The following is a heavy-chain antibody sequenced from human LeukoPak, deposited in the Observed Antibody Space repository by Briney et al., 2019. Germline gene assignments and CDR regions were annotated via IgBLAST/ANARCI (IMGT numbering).Heavy chain of an antibody. J-gene: IGHJ4*02. CDR3: AREGGFYRPLDY. CDR1: GGSLSSTNW. D-gene: IGHD6-25*01. Sequence: SETLSLTCGVSGGSLSSTNWWPWIPQPPGKGLEWIGEVHLDGRTNFNPSLKSRLTMSVDLSENHVSLKLTSVTAADTAVYYCAREGGFYRPLDYSGQGTLVTVSS. CDR2: VHLDGRT. V-gene: IGHV4-4*02.